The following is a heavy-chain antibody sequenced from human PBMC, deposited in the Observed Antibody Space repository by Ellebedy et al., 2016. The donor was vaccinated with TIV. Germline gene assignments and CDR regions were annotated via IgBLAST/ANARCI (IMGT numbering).Heavy chain of an antibody. Sequence: GGSLRLXXAASGFTFSGYAMNWVRQAPGKGLEWVSGISDSGRTIYYADSVKGRFTISRDSAKNMLYLQMNSLRAEDTAVFYCVRDQMGSSYPFDYWGQGTLVTVSP. CDR3: VRDQMGSSYPFDY. V-gene: IGHV3-23*01. D-gene: IGHD5-24*01. CDR1: GFTFSGYA. J-gene: IGHJ4*02. CDR2: ISDSGRTI.